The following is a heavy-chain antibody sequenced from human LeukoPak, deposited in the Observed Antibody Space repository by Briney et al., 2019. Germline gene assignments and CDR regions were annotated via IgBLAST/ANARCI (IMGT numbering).Heavy chain of an antibody. CDR2: ISYDGSNK. Sequence: GGSLRLSCAASGFTFSNYPMHWVRQAPGKGLEWVAVISYDGSNKYYADSVKGRFTISRDNSKNTLYLQMSSLRADDTALYSCATLPGGDYFDYWGQGALVTVSS. D-gene: IGHD1-14*01. V-gene: IGHV3-30*04. CDR1: GFTFSNYP. CDR3: ATLPGGDYFDY. J-gene: IGHJ4*02.